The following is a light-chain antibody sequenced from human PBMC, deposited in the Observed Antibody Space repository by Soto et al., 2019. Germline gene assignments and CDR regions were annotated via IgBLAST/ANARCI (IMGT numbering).Light chain of an antibody. CDR2: GAS. CDR3: QESYSTPSVT. J-gene: IGKJ3*01. CDR1: QDIRNE. Sequence: DIQMTQSPSSLSASVGDRVTITCRATQDIRNELGWYQQKPGKAPKRLIYGASSLQSGVPSRFSGSGSGTEFTLTISSLQPEDFATYYCQESYSTPSVTFGPGTKVDIK. V-gene: IGKV1-17*01.